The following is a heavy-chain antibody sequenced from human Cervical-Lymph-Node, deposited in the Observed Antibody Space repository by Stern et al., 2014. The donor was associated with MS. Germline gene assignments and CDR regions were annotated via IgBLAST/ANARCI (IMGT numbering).Heavy chain of an antibody. J-gene: IGHJ6*02. CDR2: ISNEESNK. V-gene: IGHV3-30*18. Sequence: QVQLAESGGGVVQPGRSLRLSCAASGYTFSSYGMDWVRQATGKGLEWVAGISNEESNKNYADYVKGRFTIVRDTSKNTLFLPMYSLRAEDTAVYYCANRLRYYGMDVWGQGTTVTVSS. CDR1: GYTFSSYG. CDR3: ANRLRYYGMDV.